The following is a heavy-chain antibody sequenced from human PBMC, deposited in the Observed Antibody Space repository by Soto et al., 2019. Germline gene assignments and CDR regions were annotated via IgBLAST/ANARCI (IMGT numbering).Heavy chain of an antibody. V-gene: IGHV3-48*02. CDR2: ISGSSTII. J-gene: IGHJ4*02. Sequence: PGGSLRLSCAASGFTFSNYGMHWVRQAPGKGLEWVSYISGSSTIIYYADSVRGRFTISRDNAKNSLYLQISSLRDEDTAVYYCARHRDSSGYYYVYYFDLWGQGTLVTVSS. CDR1: GFTFSNYG. D-gene: IGHD3-22*01. CDR3: ARHRDSSGYYYVYYFDL.